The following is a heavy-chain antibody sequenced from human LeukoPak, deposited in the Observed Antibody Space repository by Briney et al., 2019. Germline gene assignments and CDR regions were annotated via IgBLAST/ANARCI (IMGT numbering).Heavy chain of an antibody. CDR3: ARDNSVEDTAWWFDP. J-gene: IGHJ5*02. D-gene: IGHD4-23*01. CDR1: GYTFTGYY. CDR2: INPSGGST. Sequence: ASVKVSCKASGYTFTGYYMHWVRQAPGQGLEWMGWINPSGGSTSYAQKFQGRVTMTRDMSTSTDYMELSSLRSEDTAVYYCARDNSVEDTAWWFDPWGQGTLVTVSS. V-gene: IGHV1-46*01.